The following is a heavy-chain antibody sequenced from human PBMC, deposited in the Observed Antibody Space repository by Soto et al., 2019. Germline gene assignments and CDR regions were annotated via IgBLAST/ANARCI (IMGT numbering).Heavy chain of an antibody. CDR1: GFTFSSYW. CDR3: ARTRIAALYYYYYMDV. Sequence: EVQLVESGGGLVQPGGSLRLSCAASGFTFSSYWMSWVRQAPGKGLEWVANIKQDGSEKYYVDSVKGRFTISRDNAKNSLYLQMNSLRAEDTAVYYCARTRIAALYYYYYMDVWGKGTTVTVSS. D-gene: IGHD6-6*01. V-gene: IGHV3-7*01. J-gene: IGHJ6*03. CDR2: IKQDGSEK.